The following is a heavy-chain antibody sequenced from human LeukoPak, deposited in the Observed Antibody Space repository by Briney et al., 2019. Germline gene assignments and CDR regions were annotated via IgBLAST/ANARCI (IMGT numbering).Heavy chain of an antibody. Sequence: PSETLSLTCTVSGGSINLYYWSWVRQPPGKGLEWIGYISYSGGETNYNPSLRSRLTISVETTKNNFSLMLTSVTAADTAVYYCARQPAATAAFDIWAQGTMVTVSS. CDR3: ARQPAATAAFDI. V-gene: IGHV4-59*08. CDR2: ISYSGGET. J-gene: IGHJ3*02. D-gene: IGHD6-13*01. CDR1: GGSINLYY.